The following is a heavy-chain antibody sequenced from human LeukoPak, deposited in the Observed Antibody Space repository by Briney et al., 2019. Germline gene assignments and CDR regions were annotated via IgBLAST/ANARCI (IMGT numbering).Heavy chain of an antibody. D-gene: IGHD6-13*01. Sequence: GGSLRLSCAASGFTFSSYAMSWVRQAPGKGREWVSAISGSGGSTYYADSVKGRFTISRDNSKNTLYLQMNSLRAEDTAVYYCAKDFIAAADGGSNYWGQGTLVTVSS. CDR1: GFTFSSYA. V-gene: IGHV3-23*01. CDR2: ISGSGGST. J-gene: IGHJ4*02. CDR3: AKDFIAAADGGSNY.